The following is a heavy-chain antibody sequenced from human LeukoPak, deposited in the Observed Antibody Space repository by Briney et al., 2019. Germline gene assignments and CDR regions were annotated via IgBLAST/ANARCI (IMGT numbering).Heavy chain of an antibody. V-gene: IGHV1-46*01. CDR3: ARWSPDQEGFDY. D-gene: IGHD1-14*01. CDR1: GYTFTSYY. CDR2: INPSGGST. Sequence: ASVKVSCKASGYTFTSYYMHWVRQAPGQGLEWMGIINPSGGSTSYAQKFQGRVTMTRDTSTSTVYMELSSLRSEDTAVYYYARWSPDQEGFDYWGQGTLVTVSS. J-gene: IGHJ4*02.